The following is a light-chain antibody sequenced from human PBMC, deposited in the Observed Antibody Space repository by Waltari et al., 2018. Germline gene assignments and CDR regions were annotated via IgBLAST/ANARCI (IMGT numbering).Light chain of an antibody. CDR3: QQYKNWPT. CDR1: QSVSSN. V-gene: IGKV3-15*01. J-gene: IGKJ1*01. CDR2: GAS. Sequence: EIVMTQSPATLSVSPGERATLSCRASQSVSSNLAWYQQKPGQAPRLLIYGASTRATGIPARFSGSGSGTEFTITISSLESEDFAVYYCQQYKNWPTFGQGTKVEIK.